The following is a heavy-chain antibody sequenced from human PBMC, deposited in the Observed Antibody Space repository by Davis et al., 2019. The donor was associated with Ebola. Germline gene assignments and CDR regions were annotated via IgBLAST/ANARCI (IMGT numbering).Heavy chain of an antibody. CDR1: GYTLTELS. D-gene: IGHD3-16*02. Sequence: ASVKVSCKVSGYTLTELSMHWVRQAPGKGLEWMGGFDPEDGETIYAQKFQGRVTMTEDTSTDTAYMELSSLRSEDTAVYYCATAAASGVWGSYRYSPRPHFDYWGQGTLVTVSS. CDR3: ATAAASGVWGSYRYSPRPHFDY. CDR2: FDPEDGET. J-gene: IGHJ4*02. V-gene: IGHV1-24*01.